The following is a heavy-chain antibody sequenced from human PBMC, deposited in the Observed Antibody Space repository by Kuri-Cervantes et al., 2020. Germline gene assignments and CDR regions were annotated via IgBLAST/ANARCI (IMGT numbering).Heavy chain of an antibody. CDR1: DGSFNGYY. D-gene: IGHD2-21*02. CDR3: ARRESIVVVTGRPRFNWFDP. Sequence: SETLSLTCAVYDGSFNGYYWTWIRQPPGKGLEWIGEINHSGSTYYNPSLKSRVTISVDTSKNQFSLKLSSVTAADTAVYYCARRESIVVVTGRPRFNWFDPWGQGTLVTVSS. J-gene: IGHJ5*02. V-gene: IGHV4-34*01. CDR2: INHSGST.